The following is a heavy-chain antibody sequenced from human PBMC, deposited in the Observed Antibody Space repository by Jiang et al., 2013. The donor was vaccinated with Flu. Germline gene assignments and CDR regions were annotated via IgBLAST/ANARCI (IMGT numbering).Heavy chain of an antibody. D-gene: IGHD3-22*01. CDR3: ARAAMYDSNGYYAVDAFDI. J-gene: IGHJ3*02. CDR1: GFSLSTTGMC. CDR2: IIWDDDK. Sequence: KPTQTLTLTCTFSGFSLSTTGMCVSWIRQPPGKALEWLAVIIWDDDKFYNASLKPRLTLSRDISKNQVVLTMTNMEPVDTATYYCARAAMYDSNGYYAVDAFDIWGQGTTVTVSS. V-gene: IGHV2-70*01.